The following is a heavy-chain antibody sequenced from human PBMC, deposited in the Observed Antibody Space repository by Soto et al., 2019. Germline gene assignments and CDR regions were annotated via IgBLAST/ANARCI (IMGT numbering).Heavy chain of an antibody. CDR3: AKDSKEQWLVRIRGMDV. CDR2: ISGSGGST. CDR1: GFTFSSYA. Sequence: EVQLLESGGGLVQPGGSLRLSCAASGFTFSSYAMSWVRQAPGKGLEWVSAISGSGGSTYYADSVKGRLTISRDNSKNTLYRQMNRLRAEDTAVYYCAKDSKEQWLVRIRGMDVWGQGTTVTVSS. V-gene: IGHV3-23*01. D-gene: IGHD6-19*01. J-gene: IGHJ6*02.